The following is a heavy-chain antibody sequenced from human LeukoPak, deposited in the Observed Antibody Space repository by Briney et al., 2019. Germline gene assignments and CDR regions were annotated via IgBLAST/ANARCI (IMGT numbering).Heavy chain of an antibody. CDR2: ISSSSSYT. CDR1: GFTFSDYY. D-gene: IGHD6-13*01. V-gene: IGHV3-11*06. J-gene: IGHJ6*04. CDR3: ARQNSSSWYHYYYYYYGMDV. Sequence: PGGSLRLSCAASGFTFSDYYMSWIRQAPGKGLEWVSYISSSSSYTNYADSVKGRFTISRDNAKNSLYLQMNSLRAEDTAVYYCARQNSSSWYHYYYYYYGMDVWGKGTTVTVSS.